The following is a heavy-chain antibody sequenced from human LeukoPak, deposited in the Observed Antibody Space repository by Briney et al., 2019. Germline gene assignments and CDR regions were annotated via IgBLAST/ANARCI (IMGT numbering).Heavy chain of an antibody. V-gene: IGHV3-23*01. Sequence: GGSLRLSCAASGFTFSSYAMSWVRQAPGKGLEWVSAISGSGGSTYYADSVKGRFTISRDNSKNTLYLQMSSLRAEDTAVYYCAKDIMGSSWYPQLDYWGQGTLVTVSS. CDR1: GFTFSSYA. J-gene: IGHJ4*02. D-gene: IGHD6-13*01. CDR2: ISGSGGST. CDR3: AKDIMGSSWYPQLDY.